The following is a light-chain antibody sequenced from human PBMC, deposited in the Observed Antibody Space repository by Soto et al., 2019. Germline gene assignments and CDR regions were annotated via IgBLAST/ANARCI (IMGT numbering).Light chain of an antibody. J-gene: IGKJ3*01. Sequence: EIVLTQSPATLSLSPGEGATLSCRASQTVSTYLAWYQQKPGQAPRLLIYDGSNRATGIPARFSGSGSGTDFTLTITSLEPEDFAVYYCQQRGNWPLTFGPGTKVDIK. CDR2: DGS. CDR3: QQRGNWPLT. CDR1: QTVSTY. V-gene: IGKV3-11*01.